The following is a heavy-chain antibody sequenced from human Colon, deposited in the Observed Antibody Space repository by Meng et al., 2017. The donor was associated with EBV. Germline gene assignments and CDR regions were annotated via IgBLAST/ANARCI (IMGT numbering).Heavy chain of an antibody. CDR3: VRARTSMVVVVTLMGADC. V-gene: IGHV3-21*01. Sequence: EVQLVESGXXLXKPGGXXSXXXXXXGFTFSNYAINWVRQAPGKGLEWISSISGNGIAIYYSDSVKGRFTISRDNAKDSVYLQMNSLRVEDTAVYYCVRARTSMVVVVTLMGADCWGQGTLVTVSS. J-gene: IGHJ4*02. D-gene: IGHD3-22*01. CDR2: ISGNGIAI. CDR1: GFTFSNYA.